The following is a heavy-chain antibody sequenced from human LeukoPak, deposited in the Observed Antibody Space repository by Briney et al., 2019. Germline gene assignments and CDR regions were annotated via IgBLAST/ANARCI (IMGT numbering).Heavy chain of an antibody. V-gene: IGHV1-2*02. CDR1: GYTFTGYY. J-gene: IGHJ3*02. Sequence: ASVKVSCKASGYTFTGYYIHWVGQAPGQGLEWMGWINPNSGDTHYAQNCQDRVTMTRDTSISTAYMELSRLRSDDTAVYYCARAPKNDAFDIWGQGTMVTVSS. CDR3: ARAPKNDAFDI. CDR2: INPNSGDT.